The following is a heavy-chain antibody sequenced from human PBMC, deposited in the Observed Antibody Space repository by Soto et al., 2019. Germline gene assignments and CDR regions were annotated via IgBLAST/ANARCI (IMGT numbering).Heavy chain of an antibody. D-gene: IGHD4-4*01. Sequence: SLTCAVYGGSFSGYYWSWIRQPPGKGLEWIGEINHSGSTNYNPSLKSRVTISVDTSKNQFSLKLSSVTAADTAVYYCARARYSWFDYWGQGTLVTVSS. V-gene: IGHV4-34*01. J-gene: IGHJ4*02. CDR3: ARARYSWFDY. CDR2: INHSGST. CDR1: GGSFSGYY.